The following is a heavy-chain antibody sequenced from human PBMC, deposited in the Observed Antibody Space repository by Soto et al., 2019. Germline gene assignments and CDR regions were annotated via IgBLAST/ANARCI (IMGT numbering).Heavy chain of an antibody. V-gene: IGHV1-2*02. CDR1: GYTFTGYY. Sequence: QVQLVQSGAEVKKPGASVKVSCKASGYTFTGYYMHWVRQAPGQGLEWMGWINPNSGGTNYAQKLQGRVTMTRETSISTAYMELSRLRSDDTAVYYCARGHRIAAAGTTYYYGMDVWGQGTTVTVSS. J-gene: IGHJ6*02. D-gene: IGHD6-13*01. CDR2: INPNSGGT. CDR3: ARGHRIAAAGTTYYYGMDV.